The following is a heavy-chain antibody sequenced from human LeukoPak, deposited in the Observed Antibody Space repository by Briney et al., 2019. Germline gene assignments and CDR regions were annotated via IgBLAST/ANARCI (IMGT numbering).Heavy chain of an antibody. J-gene: IGHJ4*02. Sequence: SETLSLTCTVSGGSISSSSYYWGWIRQPPGKGLKWIGSIYYSGSTYYNPSLKSRVTISVDTSKNQFSLKLSSVTAADTAVYYCAREGTGYYGSVDYFDYWGQGTLVTVSS. CDR3: AREGTGYYGSVDYFDY. V-gene: IGHV4-39*07. CDR1: GGSISSSSYY. CDR2: IYYSGST. D-gene: IGHD3-10*01.